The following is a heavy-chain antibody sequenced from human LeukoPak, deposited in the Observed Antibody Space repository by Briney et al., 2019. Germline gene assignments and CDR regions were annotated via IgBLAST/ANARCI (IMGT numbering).Heavy chain of an antibody. J-gene: IGHJ6*02. V-gene: IGHV1-69*05. Sequence: GSSVKVSCKASVGTFSSYAISWVRQAPGQGLEWMGGIIPIFVTANYAQKFQGRVTITTDESTSTAYMELSSLRSEDTAVYYCASDRLVRGVKEDYYYYGMDVWGQGPTVTVSS. D-gene: IGHD3-10*01. CDR3: ASDRLVRGVKEDYYYYGMDV. CDR2: IIPIFVTA. CDR1: VGTFSSYA.